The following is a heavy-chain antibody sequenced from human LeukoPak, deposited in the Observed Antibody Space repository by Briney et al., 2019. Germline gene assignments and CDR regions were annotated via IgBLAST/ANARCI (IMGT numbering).Heavy chain of an antibody. CDR3: AREPPRGYCTNGVCLSLPPRFDP. D-gene: IGHD2-8*01. J-gene: IGHJ5*02. CDR1: GYTFTSYG. V-gene: IGHV1-18*01. CDR2: ISAYNGNT. Sequence: ASVKVSCKASGYTFTSYGISWVRQAPGQGLEWMGWISAYNGNTNYAQKLQGRVTMTTDTSTSTAYMELRSLGSDDTAVYYCAREPPRGYCTNGVCLSLPPRFDPWGQGTLVTVSS.